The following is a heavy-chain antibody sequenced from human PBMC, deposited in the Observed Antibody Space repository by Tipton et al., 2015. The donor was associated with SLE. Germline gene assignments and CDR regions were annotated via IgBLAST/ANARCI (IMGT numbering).Heavy chain of an antibody. V-gene: IGHV4-59*01. D-gene: IGHD1-26*01. CDR3: ARLVGDLGVMVRAFDI. CDR1: GGSISSNY. CDR2: IYYSGSA. J-gene: IGHJ3*02. Sequence: TLSLTCTVSGGSISSNYWSWIRQPPGKGLEWSGYIYYSGSAYYNPSLRSRVTISVDTSKNQVSLRLRSVTAGDTAVYYCARLVGDLGVMVRAFDIWGQGTMVTVSS.